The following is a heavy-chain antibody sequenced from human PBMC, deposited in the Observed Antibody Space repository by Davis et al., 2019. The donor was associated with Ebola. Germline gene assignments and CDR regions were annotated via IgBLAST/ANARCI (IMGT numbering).Heavy chain of an antibody. Sequence: PGGSLRLSCAASGFTFSSYAMSWVRQAPGKGLEWVSAISGSGGSTYYADSVKGRFTISRDNAKNSLYLQMNSLRAEDTAVYYCARWEWLRRAFDIWGQGTMVTVSS. V-gene: IGHV3-23*01. D-gene: IGHD5-12*01. CDR2: ISGSGGST. CDR1: GFTFSSYA. J-gene: IGHJ3*02. CDR3: ARWEWLRRAFDI.